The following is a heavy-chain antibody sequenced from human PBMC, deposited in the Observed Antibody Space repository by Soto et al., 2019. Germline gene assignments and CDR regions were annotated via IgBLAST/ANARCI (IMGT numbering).Heavy chain of an antibody. J-gene: IGHJ4*02. Sequence: SETLSLTCAVSGGSMSSGDYYWNWIRQHPEKGLEWIGYINYRGSTFYNPSLKSRVTTSVDTSKNQFSLKLTSVTAADTAMYYCARDAPGAAPYWGQGTLVTVSS. CDR1: GGSMSSGDYY. D-gene: IGHD6-13*01. CDR2: INYRGST. V-gene: IGHV4-31*11. CDR3: ARDAPGAAPY.